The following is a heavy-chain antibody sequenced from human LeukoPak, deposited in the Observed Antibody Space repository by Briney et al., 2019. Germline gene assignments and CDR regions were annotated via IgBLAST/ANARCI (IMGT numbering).Heavy chain of an antibody. CDR3: ARGSDNVVVLAATLDY. J-gene: IGHJ4*02. Sequence: GGSLTLSCAASGFTFRSYSMNWVRQAPGKGLEWVSSISTSSSYIYYADSVKGRFTISRVNAKNSLYLQMDSLRAEDTAVYYCARGSDNVVVLAATLDYWGQGTLVTVSS. CDR2: ISTSSSYI. D-gene: IGHD2-15*01. V-gene: IGHV3-21*01. CDR1: GFTFRSYS.